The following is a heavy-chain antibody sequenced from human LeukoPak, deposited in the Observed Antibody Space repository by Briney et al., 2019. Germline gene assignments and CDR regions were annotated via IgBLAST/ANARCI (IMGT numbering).Heavy chain of an antibody. D-gene: IGHD4-11*01. Sequence: GGSLRLSCAASGFTFSSYWMHWVRQAPGKGLVWVSRINTDGSSTSYADSVKGRFTISRDNAKNTLYLQMNSLRAEDTAVYYCARVGTVTTLGYFDLWGRGTLVTVSS. CDR1: GFTFSSYW. V-gene: IGHV3-74*01. J-gene: IGHJ2*01. CDR3: ARVGTVTTLGYFDL. CDR2: INTDGSST.